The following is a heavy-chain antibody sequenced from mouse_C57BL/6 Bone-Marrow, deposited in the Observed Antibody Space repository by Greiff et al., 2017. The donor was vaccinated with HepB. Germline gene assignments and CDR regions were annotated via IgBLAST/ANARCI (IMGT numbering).Heavy chain of an antibody. Sequence: VKLQQPGAELVRPGTSVKLSCKASGYTFTSYWMPWVKQRPGQGLEWIGVIDPSDSYTNYNQKFKGKATLTVDTSSSTAYMQLSSLTSEDSAVYYCARRWLLRGWYFDVWGTGTTVTVSS. CDR1: GYTFTSYW. J-gene: IGHJ1*03. CDR3: ARRWLLRGWYFDV. CDR2: IDPSDSYT. D-gene: IGHD2-3*01. V-gene: IGHV1-59*01.